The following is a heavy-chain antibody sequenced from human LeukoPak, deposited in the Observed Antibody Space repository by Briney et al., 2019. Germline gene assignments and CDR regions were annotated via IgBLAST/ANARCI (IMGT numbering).Heavy chain of an antibody. Sequence: SETLSLTCAVYGGSFSGYYWSWIRQPPGKGLEWIGEINHSGSTNYNPSLKSRVTISVDMSKNQFSLKLSSVTAADTAVYYCARDGGYTDYWGQGTLVTVSS. V-gene: IGHV4-34*01. CDR3: ARDGGYTDY. J-gene: IGHJ4*02. D-gene: IGHD5-24*01. CDR1: GGSFSGYY. CDR2: INHSGST.